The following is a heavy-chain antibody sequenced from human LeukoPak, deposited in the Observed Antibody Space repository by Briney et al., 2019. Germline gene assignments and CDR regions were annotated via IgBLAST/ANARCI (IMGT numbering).Heavy chain of an antibody. CDR3: ARDLRSSSACYFDY. V-gene: IGHV1-18*01. D-gene: IGHD6-6*01. CDR2: INGYNGDT. J-gene: IGHJ4*02. Sequence: GASVKVSCKASGYTFTNYGFSWVRQAPGQGLEWLAWINGYNGDTNHAQKLQGRVTMTTDTSTNTAFMELRSLTSDDTAVYYCARDLRSSSACYFDYWGQGTLVTVSS. CDR1: GYTFTNYG.